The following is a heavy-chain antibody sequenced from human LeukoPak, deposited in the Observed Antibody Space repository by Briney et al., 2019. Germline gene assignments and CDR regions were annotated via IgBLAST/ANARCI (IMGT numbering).Heavy chain of an antibody. Sequence: SSETLSLTCAVSGGSIRSSGYSWTWIRQPAGKGLEWIGRIYSSGSTNYNPSLKSRVTMSVDTSKNQFSLKLSSVTAADTAVYYCAREREEAATGPWYFDLWGRGTLVTVSS. CDR2: IYSSGST. V-gene: IGHV4-61*02. CDR3: AREREEAATGPWYFDL. D-gene: IGHD6-13*01. CDR1: GGSIRSSGYS. J-gene: IGHJ2*01.